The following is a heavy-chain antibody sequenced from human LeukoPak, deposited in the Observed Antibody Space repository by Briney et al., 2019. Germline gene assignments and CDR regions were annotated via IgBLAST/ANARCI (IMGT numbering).Heavy chain of an antibody. Sequence: PGGSLRLSCAASGFTFSNYAMSWVRQAPGKGLEWVSAITGGGSGIYYADSMKSRFTISRDNSKNTLYLQINSLRAEDTAIYYCAKRPAAVRGVIPYLGYWGQGTLVTVSS. CDR3: AKRPAAVRGVIPYLGY. V-gene: IGHV3-23*01. J-gene: IGHJ4*02. D-gene: IGHD3-10*02. CDR2: ITGGGSGI. CDR1: GFTFSNYA.